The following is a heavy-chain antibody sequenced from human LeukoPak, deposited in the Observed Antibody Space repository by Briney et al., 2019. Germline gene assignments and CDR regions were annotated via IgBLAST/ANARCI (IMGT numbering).Heavy chain of an antibody. CDR3: VKITSVTGGDC. J-gene: IGHJ4*02. CDR2: ISSNGGSS. D-gene: IGHD1-1*01. V-gene: IGHV3-64D*09. CDR1: GFTFSAYA. Sequence: GGSLRLSCSASGFTFSAYAMYCVRQAPGKGLEYVSGISSNGGSSFYADSVKSRFTISRDNSKNTLYLQMSSLRAEDTAVYYCVKITSVTGGDCWGQGTRLTVSS.